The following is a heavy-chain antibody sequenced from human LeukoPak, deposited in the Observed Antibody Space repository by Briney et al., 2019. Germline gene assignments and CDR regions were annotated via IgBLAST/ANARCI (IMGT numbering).Heavy chain of an antibody. CDR2: IYTSGST. V-gene: IGHV4-61*02. D-gene: IGHD3-10*01. Sequence: SETLSLTCTVSGGSISSGSYYWSWIRQPAGKGLEWIGRIYTSGSTNYNPSLKSRVTISVDTSKNQFSLKLSSVTAADTAVYYCARGPPSVVRGVYWFDPWGQGTLVTVSS. CDR3: ARGPPSVVRGVYWFDP. J-gene: IGHJ5*02. CDR1: GGSISSGSYY.